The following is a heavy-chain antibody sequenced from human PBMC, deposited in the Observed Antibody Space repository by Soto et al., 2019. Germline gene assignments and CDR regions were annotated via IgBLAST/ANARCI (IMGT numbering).Heavy chain of an antibody. J-gene: IGHJ4*02. CDR2: IYYLGST. CDR3: ARDGYDGSGSPYPAY. D-gene: IGHD3-10*01. V-gene: IGHV4-59*01. CDR1: GGSMSEYF. Sequence: SETLSLTCSVSGGSMSEYFWSWIRQSQVKGLEWIGYIYYLGSTDYNPSLKSRVTISVDTSKRQFSLRLTSMTAADTAVYYCARDGYDGSGSPYPAYWGPGTQVTVYS.